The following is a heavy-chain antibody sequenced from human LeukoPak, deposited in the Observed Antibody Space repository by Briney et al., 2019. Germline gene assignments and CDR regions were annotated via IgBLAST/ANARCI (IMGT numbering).Heavy chain of an antibody. V-gene: IGHV3-23*01. D-gene: IGHD3-10*01. Sequence: GGSLRLSCAASGFTFSSYAMSWVRQAPGKGLEWVSAISGSGGSTYYADSVKGRFTISRDNSKNTLYLQMNSLRAEDTAVYYCAKDNYYGSGSPYYFDYWGQGTLVTVSS. CDR3: AKDNYYGSGSPYYFDY. CDR1: GFTFSSYA. CDR2: ISGSGGST. J-gene: IGHJ4*02.